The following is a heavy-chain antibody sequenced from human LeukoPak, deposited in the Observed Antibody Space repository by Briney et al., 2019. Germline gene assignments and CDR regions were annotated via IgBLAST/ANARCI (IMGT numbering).Heavy chain of an antibody. CDR2: RSYVGRNK. V-gene: IGHV3-30*18. D-gene: IGHD3-10*01. CDR3: AKGNLKGFYYGSGTKGWFDP. CDR1: GFTLSTYV. J-gene: IGHJ5*02. Sequence: GGSLRLSCAASGFTLSTYVMHWVRQAPGKGLRWVAVRSYVGRNKYYANSVKGRFTISRDNSKNTLYLLMNSLRAEDTAVYYCAKGNLKGFYYGSGTKGWFDPWGQGTLVTVSS.